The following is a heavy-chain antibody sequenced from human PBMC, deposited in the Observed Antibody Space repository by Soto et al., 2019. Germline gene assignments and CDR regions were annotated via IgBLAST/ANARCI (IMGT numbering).Heavy chain of an antibody. J-gene: IGHJ4*02. CDR1: GGSISSSNSY. CDR3: AGGIAARPLGY. CDR2: IYYSGST. Sequence: SETLSLTCTVSGGSISSSNSYWGWIRQPPGKGLEWIGSIYYSGSTYYNPSLKSRVTISVDRSKNQFSLRLSSVTAADTAVYYCAGGIAARPLGYWGQGTLVTVSS. D-gene: IGHD6-6*01. V-gene: IGHV4-39*07.